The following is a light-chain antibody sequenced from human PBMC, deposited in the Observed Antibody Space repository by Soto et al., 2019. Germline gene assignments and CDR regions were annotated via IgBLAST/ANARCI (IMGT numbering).Light chain of an antibody. CDR2: EVR. CDR3: SSYTDTGTHVV. CDR1: SSDVGGYNY. J-gene: IGLJ2*01. Sequence: QSVLTQPASVSGSPGQSITISCTGTSSDVGGYNYVSWYQQHPGKAPKLMIYEVRNWPSGVSNRFSGSKSGTTASLTISGLQAEDEADYYCSSYTDTGTHVVFGGGTKLTVL. V-gene: IGLV2-14*01.